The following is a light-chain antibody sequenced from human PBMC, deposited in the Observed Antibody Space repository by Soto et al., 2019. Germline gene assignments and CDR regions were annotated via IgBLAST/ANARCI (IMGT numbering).Light chain of an antibody. Sequence: DIQLTQSPSSLSASVGDRITITCQASQDISNRLNWYHQKPGKAPNLLIYDDSNLSAGVPSGFSGSGSGTDFTFAISSLQPEDIVTYYGQHCFTVPYSVSQGTKLESK. CDR2: DDS. CDR1: QDISNR. V-gene: IGKV1-33*01. CDR3: QHCFTVPYS. J-gene: IGKJ2*01.